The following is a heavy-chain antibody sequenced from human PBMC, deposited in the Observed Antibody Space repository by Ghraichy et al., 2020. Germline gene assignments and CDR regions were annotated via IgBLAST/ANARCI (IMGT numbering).Heavy chain of an antibody. V-gene: IGHV4-4*02. CDR1: GGSISSSNW. Sequence: XETLSLTCAVSGGSISSSNWWSWVRQPPGKGLEWIGEIYHSGSTNYNPSLKSRVTISVDKSKNQLSLKLSSVTAADTAVYYCAMELPPNYYDSSGYRGYYYYGMDVWGQGTTVTVSS. CDR2: IYHSGST. J-gene: IGHJ6*02. CDR3: AMELPPNYYDSSGYRGYYYYGMDV. D-gene: IGHD3-22*01.